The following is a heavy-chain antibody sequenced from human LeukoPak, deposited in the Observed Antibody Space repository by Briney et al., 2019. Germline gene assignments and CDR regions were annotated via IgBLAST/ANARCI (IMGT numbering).Heavy chain of an antibody. D-gene: IGHD7-27*01. CDR1: GYTFTAYY. CDR3: AIQPWGSGNNWYFDL. Sequence: ASVKVSCKASGYTFTAYYIHWVRQAPGQGLKWMGWISPNSGGTDYAQKFKGRVTMTRDTSISTTYVELSSLTSDDTAVYYCAIQPWGSGNNWYFDLWGRGTLVTVSS. J-gene: IGHJ2*01. V-gene: IGHV1-2*02. CDR2: ISPNSGGT.